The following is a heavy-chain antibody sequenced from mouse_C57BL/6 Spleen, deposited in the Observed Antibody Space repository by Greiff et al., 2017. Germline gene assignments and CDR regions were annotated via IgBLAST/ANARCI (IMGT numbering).Heavy chain of an antibody. D-gene: IGHD1-1*01. V-gene: IGHV1-39*01. Sequence: EVQLQQSGPELVKPGASVKISCKASGYSFTDYNMNWVKQSNGKSLGWIGVINPNYGTTSYNQKFKGKATLTVDQSSSTAYMQLNSLTSEDSAVYYCARYTTVVATGDAMDYWGQGTSVTVSS. CDR1: GYSFTDYN. CDR2: INPNYGTT. CDR3: ARYTTVVATGDAMDY. J-gene: IGHJ4*01.